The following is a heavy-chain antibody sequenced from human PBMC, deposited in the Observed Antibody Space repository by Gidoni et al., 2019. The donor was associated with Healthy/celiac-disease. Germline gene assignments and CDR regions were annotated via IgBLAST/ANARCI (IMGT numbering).Heavy chain of an antibody. CDR3: TRGGVVVTAIPDY. D-gene: IGHD2-21*02. CDR1: GFTFGDYA. Sequence: EVQLVESGGGLVKPGRSLRLSCTASGFTFGDYAMSWFRQAPGKGREWVGFIRSKAYGGTTEYAASVKGRFTISRDDSKSIAYLQMNSLKTEDTAVYYCTRGGVVVTAIPDYWGQGTLVTVSS. J-gene: IGHJ4*02. CDR2: IRSKAYGGTT. V-gene: IGHV3-49*05.